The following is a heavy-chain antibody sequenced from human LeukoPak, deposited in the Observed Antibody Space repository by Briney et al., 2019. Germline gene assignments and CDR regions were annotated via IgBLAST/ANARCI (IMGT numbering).Heavy chain of an antibody. CDR2: IYYTGST. CDR3: ASAPNVDFYDC. V-gene: IGHV4-61*01. CDR1: GGSVSSGTHY. J-gene: IGHJ4*02. Sequence: PSETLSLTCTVSGGSVSSGTHYWSWIRPPPGKGLEWIGYIYYTGSTNYNPSLKSRVSMSIDTSKNQFSLKLTSVTAADTAVYYCASAPNVDFYDCWGQGTLVTVSS.